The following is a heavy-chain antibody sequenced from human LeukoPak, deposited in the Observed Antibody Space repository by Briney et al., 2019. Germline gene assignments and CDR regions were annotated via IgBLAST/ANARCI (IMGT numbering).Heavy chain of an antibody. Sequence: PGRSLRLSCAASGFTFSSYAMHWVRQAPGKGLEWVAVISYDGSNKYYADSVKGRFTISRDNSKNTLYLQMNSLRAEDAAVYYCARSVLSGYDWVDYYGMYVWGRGTTITVSS. D-gene: IGHD5-12*01. CDR1: GFTFSSYA. J-gene: IGHJ6*02. CDR2: ISYDGSNK. CDR3: ARSVLSGYDWVDYYGMYV. V-gene: IGHV3-30-3*01.